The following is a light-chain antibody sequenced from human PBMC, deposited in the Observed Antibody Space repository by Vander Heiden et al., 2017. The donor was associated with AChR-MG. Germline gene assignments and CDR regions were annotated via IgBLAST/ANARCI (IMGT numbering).Light chain of an antibody. CDR1: QSLGRY. CDR3: HQDGSSPIT. J-gene: IGKJ5*01. Sequence: EIVLTQSPGTLSLSLGERATLSCRASQSLGRYLAWYQQKPGQAPRLLIYGASSRATGIPDRFSGSGSGTDFTLTISTLEPEDFAVYYCHQDGSSPITFDQGTRLEIK. V-gene: IGKV3-20*01. CDR2: GAS.